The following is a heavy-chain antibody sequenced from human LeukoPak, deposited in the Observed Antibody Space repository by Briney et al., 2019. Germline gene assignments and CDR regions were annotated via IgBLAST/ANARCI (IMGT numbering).Heavy chain of an antibody. CDR1: GFTFTTYW. D-gene: IGHD3-9*01. CDR2: IKQDGSEK. CDR3: VRDRYDVLTGYNDAFDI. V-gene: IGHV3-7*01. J-gene: IGHJ3*02. Sequence: GGSLRLSCAAPGFTFTTYWMSWVRQAPGKGLEWMANIKQDGSEKYYVDSVKGRFTISRDNAKNSLYLQMNSLRAEDTAVYYCVRDRYDVLTGYNDAFDIWGHGTLVAVSS.